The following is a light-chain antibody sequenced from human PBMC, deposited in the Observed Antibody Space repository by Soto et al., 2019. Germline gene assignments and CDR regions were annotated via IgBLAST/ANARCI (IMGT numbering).Light chain of an antibody. CDR1: QSIFYSSNNKNY. CDR2: WAS. V-gene: IGKV4-1*01. Sequence: DIVMTQSPDPLAVSLGERATINCKSSQSIFYSSNNKNYLAWYQQKPGQPPKLLIYWASTRESGVPDRFSGSGSGTDFTLTITSLQAEDVAVYYCQQYYSAPTWTFGQGTKVDIK. J-gene: IGKJ1*01. CDR3: QQYYSAPTWT.